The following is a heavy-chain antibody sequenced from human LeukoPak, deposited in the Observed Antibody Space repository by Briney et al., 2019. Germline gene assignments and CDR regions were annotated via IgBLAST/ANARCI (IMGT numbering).Heavy chain of an antibody. CDR2: ISGSGGST. CDR3: AKSKGSGYDWDY. Sequence: PGGSPRHSCAASGFTFSSYAMSWVRQAPGKGLEWVSAISGSGGSTYYADSVKGRFTISRDNSKNTLYLQMNSLRAEDTAVYYCAKSKGSGYDWDYWGQGTLVTVSS. J-gene: IGHJ4*02. CDR1: GFTFSSYA. V-gene: IGHV3-23*01. D-gene: IGHD5-12*01.